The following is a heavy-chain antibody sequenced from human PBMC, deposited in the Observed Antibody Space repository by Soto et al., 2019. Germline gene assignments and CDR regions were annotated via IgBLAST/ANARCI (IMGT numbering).Heavy chain of an antibody. CDR2: INPNSGGT. CDR3: ARDRAAYYDFWSGYYTDY. Sequence: QVQLVQSGAEVKKPGASVKVSCKASGYTFTGYYMHWVRQAPGQGLEWMGWINPNSGGTNYAQKFQGWVTMTRDTSISTAYMELSRLRSDDTAVYYCARDRAAYYDFWSGYYTDYLGQGTLVTVSS. D-gene: IGHD3-3*01. J-gene: IGHJ4*02. CDR1: GYTFTGYY. V-gene: IGHV1-2*04.